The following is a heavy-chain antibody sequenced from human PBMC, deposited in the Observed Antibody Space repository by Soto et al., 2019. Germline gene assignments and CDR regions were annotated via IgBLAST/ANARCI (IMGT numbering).Heavy chain of an antibody. CDR3: ATATIAATGLGY. J-gene: IGHJ4*02. D-gene: IGHD6-13*01. V-gene: IGHV1-8*01. CDR2: MNPNSGNT. CDR1: GYTFTSYD. Sequence: QVELVQSGAEVKKPGASVKVSCRASGYTFTSYDINWVRQATGQGLEWMGWMNPNSGNTRYAQKFQGRVTMTTNTSISTAYMELSSLRSGDTAVYYCATATIAATGLGYWGQGTPVTVSS.